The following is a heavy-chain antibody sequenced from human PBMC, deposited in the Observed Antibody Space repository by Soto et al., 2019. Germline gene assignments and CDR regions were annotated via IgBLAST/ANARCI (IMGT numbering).Heavy chain of an antibody. D-gene: IGHD1-20*01. CDR1: ELTFRKFW. CDR2: INTDGSTT. Sequence: GGSLRLSCEVSELTFRKFWMHWVRQAPGKGLVWISGINTDGSTTRYADSVKGRFTISRDNAKNTLYLQMNSLRAEDTAVYYCAVDRGGITPPGAFHFWGQGTMVTVSS. J-gene: IGHJ3*01. CDR3: AVDRGGITPPGAFHF. V-gene: IGHV3-74*01.